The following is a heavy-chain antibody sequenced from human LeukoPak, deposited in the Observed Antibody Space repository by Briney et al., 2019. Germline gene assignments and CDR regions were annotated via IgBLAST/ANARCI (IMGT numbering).Heavy chain of an antibody. CDR2: IDYSGST. D-gene: IGHD3-22*01. Sequence: SETLSLTCAVYGGSFSGYYWSWIRQPPGKGLEWIAYIDYSGSTKYNPSLKSRVTITLDTSKNQFSLKLSSVTAADTAVYYCARDRRGYYDSSGYFDYWGQGTLVTVSS. J-gene: IGHJ4*02. V-gene: IGHV4-59*01. CDR1: GGSFSGYY. CDR3: ARDRRGYYDSSGYFDY.